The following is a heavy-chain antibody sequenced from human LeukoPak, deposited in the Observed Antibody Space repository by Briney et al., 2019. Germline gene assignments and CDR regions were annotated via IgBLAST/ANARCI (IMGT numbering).Heavy chain of an antibody. D-gene: IGHD5-18*01. CDR1: GFTFSSYW. CDR3: ARLRGYSYGYADY. Sequence: PGGSLRLSCAASGFTFSSYWMHWVRQAPGKGLVWVSRINSDGSSTSYADSVKGRFTISRDNAKNTLYLQMNSLRAEDTAVYYCARLRGYSYGYADYWGQGTLVTVSS. CDR2: INSDGSST. V-gene: IGHV3-74*01. J-gene: IGHJ4*02.